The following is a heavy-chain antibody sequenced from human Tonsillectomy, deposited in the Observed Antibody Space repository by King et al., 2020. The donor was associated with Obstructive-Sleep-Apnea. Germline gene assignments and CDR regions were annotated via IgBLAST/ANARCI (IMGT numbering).Heavy chain of an antibody. V-gene: IGHV4-31*03. CDR2: IYYSGST. Sequence: QLQESGPGLVKPSKTLSLTCTVSGGSISSGGYYWSWIRQHPGKGLEWIGYIYYSGSTYYNPSLKSRVTISVDTSKNQFSLKLSSVTAADTAVYYCARRGSGSYYYGMDVWGQGTTVTVSS. D-gene: IGHD3-10*01. CDR1: GGSISSGGYY. CDR3: ARRGSGSYYYGMDV. J-gene: IGHJ6*02.